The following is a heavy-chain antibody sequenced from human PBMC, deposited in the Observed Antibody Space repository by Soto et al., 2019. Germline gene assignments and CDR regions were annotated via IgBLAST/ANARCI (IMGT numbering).Heavy chain of an antibody. V-gene: IGHV1-69*08. D-gene: IGHD3-9*01. CDR2: IIPILGIA. J-gene: IGHJ4*02. CDR1: GGTFSSYT. Sequence: QVQLVQSGAEVKKPGSSVKVSCKASGGTFSSYTISWVRQAPGQGLEWMGRIIPILGIANYAQKFQGRVTITADKSTSTAYMELSSLRSEDTAVYYCARESSPYYDILPGYYEYWGQGTLVTVSS. CDR3: ARESSPYYDILPGYYEY.